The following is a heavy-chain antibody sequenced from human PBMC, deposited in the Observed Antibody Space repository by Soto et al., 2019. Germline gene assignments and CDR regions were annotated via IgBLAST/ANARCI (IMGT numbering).Heavy chain of an antibody. CDR2: ISYDGSNK. CDR3: ANSSVSYSS. Sequence: QVQLVESGGGVVQPGRSLRLSCAASGFTFSSYGMHWVRQAPGKGLEWVAVISYDGSNKYYADSVKGRFTISRDNSKNTLYLQMNSLRAEDTAVYYCANSSVSYSSWGQGTLVTVSS. V-gene: IGHV3-30*18. CDR1: GFTFSSYG. J-gene: IGHJ5*02. D-gene: IGHD1-26*01.